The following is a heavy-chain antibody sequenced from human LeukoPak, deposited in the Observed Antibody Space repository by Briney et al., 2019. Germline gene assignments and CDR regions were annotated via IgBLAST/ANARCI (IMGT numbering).Heavy chain of an antibody. V-gene: IGHV3-66*01. CDR2: IYSGGST. D-gene: IGHD3-10*01. Sequence: PGGSLRLSCAASGFTVTTNYMTWVRQAPGKGLEWVSVIYSGGSTYYADSVKGRFTISRDNSKNTLYLQMNSLRAEDTAVYYCARDRGFGESDYWGQGTLVTVSS. J-gene: IGHJ4*02. CDR1: GFTVTTNY. CDR3: ARDRGFGESDY.